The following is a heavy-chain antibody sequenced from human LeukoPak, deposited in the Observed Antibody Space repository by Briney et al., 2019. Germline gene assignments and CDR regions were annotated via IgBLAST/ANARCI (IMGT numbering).Heavy chain of an antibody. V-gene: IGHV1-2*02. CDR2: INPNSGGT. D-gene: IGHD6-13*01. CDR1: GYTFTGYY. Sequence: ASVKVSCKASGYTFTGYYMHWVRQAPGQGLEWMGWINPNSGGTNYAQKFQGRVTMTRDTSISTAYMELSRLRSDDTAVYYCAGGRGGVIAAAALPWGQGTLVTVSS. J-gene: IGHJ5*02. CDR3: AGGRGGVIAAAALP.